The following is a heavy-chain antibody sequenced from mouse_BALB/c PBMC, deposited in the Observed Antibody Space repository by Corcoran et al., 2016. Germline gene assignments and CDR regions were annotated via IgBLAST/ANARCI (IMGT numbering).Heavy chain of an antibody. CDR2: IDPANGNT. CDR3: ARGNYGNYFDY. Sequence: EVQLQQSGAELVKPGASVKLSCTASGFNIKDTYMHWVKQRPEQGLEWIGRIDPANGNTKYDPKFQGKATITADTSSNTAYLQLSSLTSEDTAVYYCARGNYGNYFDYWCQGTTLTVSS. CDR1: GFNIKDTY. V-gene: IGHV14-3*02. J-gene: IGHJ2*01. D-gene: IGHD2-1*01.